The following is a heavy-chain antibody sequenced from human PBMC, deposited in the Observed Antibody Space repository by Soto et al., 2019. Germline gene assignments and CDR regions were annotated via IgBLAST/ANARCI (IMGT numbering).Heavy chain of an antibody. J-gene: IGHJ5*02. D-gene: IGHD4-17*01. CDR2: ISSSGKS. V-gene: IGHV4-31*03. Sequence: ASETLSLTCSVSGDSIDNTVFFWNWIRQHPEKGLEWIGYISSSGKSYYSPSLKSRVTMSLDTSRNQISLNLTSVTAADTAVYFCARHLSCDYPNSNWFDPWGQGTLVIVSS. CDR3: ARHLSCDYPNSNWFDP. CDR1: GDSIDNTVFF.